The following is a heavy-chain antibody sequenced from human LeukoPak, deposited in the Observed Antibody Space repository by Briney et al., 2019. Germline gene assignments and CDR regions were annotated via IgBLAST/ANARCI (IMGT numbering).Heavy chain of an antibody. CDR2: ISYDGSNK. J-gene: IGHJ4*02. V-gene: IGHV3-30*03. Sequence: GGSLRLSCAASGFTFSSYAMHWVRQAPGKGLEWVAVISYDGSNKYYADSVKGRFTISRDNSKNTLYLQMNSLRAEDTAVYYCARTEPYYYDSSGYYGAFDYWGQGTLVTVSS. CDR1: GFTFSSYA. D-gene: IGHD3-22*01. CDR3: ARTEPYYYDSSGYYGAFDY.